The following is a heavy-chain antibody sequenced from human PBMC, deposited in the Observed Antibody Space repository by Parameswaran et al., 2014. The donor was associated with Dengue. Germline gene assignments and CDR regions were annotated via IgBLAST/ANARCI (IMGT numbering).Heavy chain of an antibody. Sequence: RWIRQPPGKGLEWIGNIYYSGSTYYNPSLKSRVTISVDTSKNQFSLKLSSVTAADTAVYYCARDRRWLEGMEVWGQGTTVTVSS. CDR2: IYYSGST. V-gene: IGHV4-31*02. J-gene: IGHJ6*02. CDR3: ARDRRWLEGMEV. D-gene: IGHD3-3*01.